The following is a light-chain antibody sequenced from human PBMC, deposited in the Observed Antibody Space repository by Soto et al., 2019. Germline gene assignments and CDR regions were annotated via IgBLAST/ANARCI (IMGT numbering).Light chain of an antibody. CDR2: SAS. CDR1: QTISPE. CDR3: QQGHNWPLT. J-gene: IGKJ2*01. V-gene: IGKV3-15*01. Sequence: EIVMTQSPATLSVSPGERATLSGRPSQTISPELAWYQQKPGQPPRLLIYSASTRATGVPARFTGSGSGSEFTLTISGLQSEDFAVYYCQQGHNWPLTFGQGTRLEI.